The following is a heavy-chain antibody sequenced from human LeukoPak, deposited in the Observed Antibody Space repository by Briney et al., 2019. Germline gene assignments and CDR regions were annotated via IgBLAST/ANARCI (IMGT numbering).Heavy chain of an antibody. CDR3: AKRSGWLQFRTFDY. J-gene: IGHJ4*02. D-gene: IGHD5-24*01. CDR1: GFTFSDYY. Sequence: GGSLRLSCAASGFTFSDYYMSWIRQAPGKGLEWVSAISGSGGSTYYADSVKGRFTISRDNSKNTLYLQMNSLRAEDTAVYYCAKRSGWLQFRTFDYWGQGTLVTVSS. CDR2: ISGSGGST. V-gene: IGHV3-23*01.